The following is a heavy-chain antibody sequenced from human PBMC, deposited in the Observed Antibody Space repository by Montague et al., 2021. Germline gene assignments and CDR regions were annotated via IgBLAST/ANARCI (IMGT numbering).Heavy chain of an antibody. Sequence: SLRLSCAASGFTFRSYAMSWVRQSAGKGLEWVSTITASDATTYYEDSVKGRFTISRDNSKNTLYLQMNSLRAEDTAIYFCANARVAVAGAEDYWGQGALVTVSS. CDR1: GFTFRSYA. V-gene: IGHV3-23*01. D-gene: IGHD6-19*01. CDR3: ANARVAVAGAEDY. J-gene: IGHJ4*02. CDR2: ITASDATT.